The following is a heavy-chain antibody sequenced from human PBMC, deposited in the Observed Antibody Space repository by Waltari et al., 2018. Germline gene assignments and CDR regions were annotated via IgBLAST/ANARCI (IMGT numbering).Heavy chain of an antibody. CDR1: GFAFSSYT. CDR3: ARPRAMGEIDH. J-gene: IGHJ4*02. CDR2: ISSNSRYK. V-gene: IGHV3-21*01. D-gene: IGHD3-16*01. Sequence: EVKVVQSGGGLVRPGGSLTLSCSASGFAFSSYTMDWVRQAPGKGLEWVSSISSNSRYKNYADSTKGRFTISRDNAKNSVYLLMNSLRVEDTAIYFCARPRAMGEIDHWGQGTLVAVSS.